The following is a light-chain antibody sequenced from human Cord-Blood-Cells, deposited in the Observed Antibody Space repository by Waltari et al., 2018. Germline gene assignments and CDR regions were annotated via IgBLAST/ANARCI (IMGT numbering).Light chain of an antibody. J-gene: IGKJ5*01. CDR1: QDISNY. Sequence: DIQMTQSPSSLSASVGDRVTITCQASQDISNYLNWYQQEPGKAPKLLIYDASNLETGVPSRFSGSGSGTEFTFTISSLQPEDIATYYCQQYDNLPITFGQGTRLEIK. CDR2: DAS. CDR3: QQYDNLPIT. V-gene: IGKV1-33*01.